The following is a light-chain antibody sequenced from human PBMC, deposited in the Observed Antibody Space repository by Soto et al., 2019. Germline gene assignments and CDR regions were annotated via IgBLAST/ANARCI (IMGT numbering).Light chain of an antibody. CDR1: QSVGASY. CDR3: QQYGSSSWT. J-gene: IGKJ1*01. Sequence: EMVLTQSPGTLSLSPGERATLSCRASQSVGASYLAWYQQKPGQAPRLLINGASSRATGIPDGFSGSGSGTDFTLTISRLEPEDFAVYYCQQYGSSSWTFGQGTKVEIK. CDR2: GAS. V-gene: IGKV3-20*01.